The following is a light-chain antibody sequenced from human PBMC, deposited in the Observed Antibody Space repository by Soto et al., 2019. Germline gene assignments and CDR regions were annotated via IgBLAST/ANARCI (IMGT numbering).Light chain of an antibody. CDR3: QQYNNWPYT. J-gene: IGKJ2*01. Sequence: EVVMTQSPATLSVSPGERATLSCRASQSLSTNLAWYQQKPGQAPRLLIYAASTRATAVPATFSGSGSGTEFTLTISSLQSEDFAVYYCQQYNNWPYTFGQGTKLEIK. V-gene: IGKV3-15*01. CDR2: AAS. CDR1: QSLSTN.